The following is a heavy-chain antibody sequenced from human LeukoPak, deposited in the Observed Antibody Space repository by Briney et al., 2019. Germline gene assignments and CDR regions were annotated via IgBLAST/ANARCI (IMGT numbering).Heavy chain of an antibody. J-gene: IGHJ4*02. CDR2: IYYSGST. D-gene: IGHD3-22*01. V-gene: IGHV4-39*01. CDR1: GGSISSSSYY. Sequence: SETLSLTCTVPGGSISSSSYYWGWIRQPPGKGLEWIGSIYYSGSTYYNPSLKSRVTISVDTSKNQFSLKLSSVTAADTAVYYCARLLSYYDSSGYPDYWGQGTLVTVSS. CDR3: ARLLSYYDSSGYPDY.